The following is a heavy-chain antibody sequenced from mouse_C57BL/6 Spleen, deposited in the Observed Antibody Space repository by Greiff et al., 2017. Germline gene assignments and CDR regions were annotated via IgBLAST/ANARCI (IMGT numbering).Heavy chain of an antibody. V-gene: IGHV1-63*01. Sequence: VQLQESGAELVRPGTSVKMSCKASGYTFTNYWIGWAKQRPGHGLEWIGDIYPGGGYTNYNEKFKGKATLTADKSSSTAYMQFSSLTSEDSAIYYCARSTKTAYFDYWGQGTTLTVSS. CDR1: GYTFTNYW. CDR2: IYPGGGYT. CDR3: ARSTKTAYFDY. D-gene: IGHD1-3*01. J-gene: IGHJ2*01.